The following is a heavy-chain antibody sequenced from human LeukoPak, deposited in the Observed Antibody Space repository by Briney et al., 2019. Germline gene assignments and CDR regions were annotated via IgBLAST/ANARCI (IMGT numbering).Heavy chain of an antibody. CDR2: INPNSGGT. V-gene: IGHV1-2*02. D-gene: IGHD2-15*01. CDR1: GYTFTGYY. J-gene: IGHJ5*02. Sequence: GASVKVSCKASGYTFTGYYMHWVRQAPGQGLEWMGWINPNSGGTNYAQKLQGRVTMTTDTSTSTAYMELRSLRPDDTAVYYCARETQPLGYCSGGSCYVGFDPWGQGTLVTVSS. CDR3: ARETQPLGYCSGGSCYVGFDP.